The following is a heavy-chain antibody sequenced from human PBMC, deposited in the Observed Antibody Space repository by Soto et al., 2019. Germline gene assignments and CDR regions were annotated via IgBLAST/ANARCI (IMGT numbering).Heavy chain of an antibody. D-gene: IGHD2-15*01. V-gene: IGHV3-66*01. J-gene: IGHJ3*02. Sequence: GGSLTLACTASGFIVRETYVNLVPQAPGKGPEWVSVISHLGDPHYADYVRGRFSLYRDISDNTLHLQMNNLRVEDTAVYYCAREPRYCRGGSCSITGDAYDIWGQGTMVTVSS. CDR2: ISHLGDP. CDR3: AREPRYCRGGSCSITGDAYDI. CDR1: GFIVRETY.